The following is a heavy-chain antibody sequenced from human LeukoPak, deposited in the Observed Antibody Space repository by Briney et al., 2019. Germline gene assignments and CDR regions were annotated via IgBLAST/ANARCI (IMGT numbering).Heavy chain of an antibody. CDR2: IVVGSGIT. D-gene: IGHD6-19*01. J-gene: IGHJ4*02. CDR3: AAGGYSRGWDLGY. CDR1: GFTFTSSA. Sequence: SVKVSCKASGFTFTSSAMQWVRQARGQRLEWIGWIVVGSGITNYAQKFQERVTITRDMSTSTAYMELSSLRSEDTAVYYCAAGGYSRGWDLGYWGQGTLVTVSS. V-gene: IGHV1-58*02.